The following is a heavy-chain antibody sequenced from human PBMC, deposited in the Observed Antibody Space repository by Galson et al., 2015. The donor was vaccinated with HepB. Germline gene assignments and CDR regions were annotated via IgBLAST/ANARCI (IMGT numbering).Heavy chain of an antibody. J-gene: IGHJ4*02. V-gene: IGHV3-23*01. CDR3: AKWDSSSWYVFYYFDY. D-gene: IGHD6-13*01. CDR2: ISGSGGST. CDR1: GFTFSSYA. Sequence: SLRLSCAASGFTFSSYAMSWVRQAPGKGLEWVSAISGSGGSTYYADSVKGRFTISRDNSKNTLYLQMNSLRAEDTAVYYCAKWDSSSWYVFYYFDYWGQGTLVTVSS.